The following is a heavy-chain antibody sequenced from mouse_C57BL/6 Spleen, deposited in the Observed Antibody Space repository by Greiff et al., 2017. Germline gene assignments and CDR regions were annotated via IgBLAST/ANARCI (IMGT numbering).Heavy chain of an antibody. CDR1: GYTFTSYW. D-gene: IGHD2-12*01. J-gene: IGHJ2*01. CDR3: ARGGYSFYYFDY. CDR2: IYPGSGST. V-gene: IGHV1-55*01. Sequence: QLQQPGAELVKPGASVKMSCKASGYTFTSYWITWVKQRPGQGLEWIGDIYPGSGSTNYNEKFKSKATLTVDTSSSTAYMQLSSLTSEDSAVYYCARGGYSFYYFDYWGQGTTLTVSS.